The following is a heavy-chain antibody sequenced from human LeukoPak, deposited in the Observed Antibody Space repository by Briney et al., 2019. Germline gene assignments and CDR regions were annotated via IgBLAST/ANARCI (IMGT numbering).Heavy chain of an antibody. D-gene: IGHD5-24*01. Sequence: PGASVKVSCKASGYTFTNNFMHWVRQAPGQGLEWIGIINPSGDNTWYAQKSQGRVTMTRDMATSTDYLEVSSLRSEDTAVYYCARDNSLRDTAWWFDPWGQGTLVTVSS. CDR3: ARDNSLRDTAWWFDP. V-gene: IGHV1-46*01. CDR2: INPSGDNT. J-gene: IGHJ5*02. CDR1: GYTFTNNF.